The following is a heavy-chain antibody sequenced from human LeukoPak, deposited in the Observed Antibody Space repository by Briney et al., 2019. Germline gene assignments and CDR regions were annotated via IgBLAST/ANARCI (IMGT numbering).Heavy chain of an antibody. V-gene: IGHV3-30*04. D-gene: IGHD3-22*01. CDR3: AREQNDSSSYYRLYHYYSGMDV. CDR1: GFTFSSYA. J-gene: IGHJ6*02. Sequence: GRSLRLSCAASGFTFSSYAMHWVPQAPGKGREWVAVILYDGRNKYYADSVRGRFTIPRDNSKNTLYLQMNRLRAEDTAVYYSAREQNDSSSYYRLYHYYSGMDVWGQGTTVTVSS. CDR2: ILYDGRNK.